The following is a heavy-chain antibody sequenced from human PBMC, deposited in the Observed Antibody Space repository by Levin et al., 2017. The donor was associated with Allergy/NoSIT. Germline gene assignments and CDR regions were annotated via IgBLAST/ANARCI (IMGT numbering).Heavy chain of an antibody. CDR2: FDPEDGET. J-gene: IGHJ3*02. Sequence: ASVKVSCKVSGYTLTELSMHWVRQAPGKGLEWMGGFDPEDGETIYAQKFQGRVTMTEDTSTDTAYMELSSLRSEDTAVYYCASGVGAQSWGAFDIWGQGTMVTVSS. CDR1: GYTLTELS. D-gene: IGHD1-26*01. V-gene: IGHV1-24*01. CDR3: ASGVGAQSWGAFDI.